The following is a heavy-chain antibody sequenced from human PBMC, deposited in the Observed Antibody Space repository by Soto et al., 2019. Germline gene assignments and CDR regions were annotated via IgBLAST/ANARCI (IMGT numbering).Heavy chain of an antibody. Sequence: SSETLSLTCAVYGGPSRGTSGAWTAQPQGRGLGWIGEINHSGSTNYNPSLKSRVTISVDTSKNQFSLKLSSVTAADTAVYYCAREFRGGYYYDSSGPQYYGMDVWGQGTTVTVSS. CDR2: INHSGST. V-gene: IGHV4-34*01. J-gene: IGHJ6*02. CDR1: GGPSRGTS. CDR3: AREFRGGYYYDSSGPQYYGMDV. D-gene: IGHD3-22*01.